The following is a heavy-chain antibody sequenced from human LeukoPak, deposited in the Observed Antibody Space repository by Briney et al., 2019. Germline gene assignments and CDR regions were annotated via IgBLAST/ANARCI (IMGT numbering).Heavy chain of an antibody. V-gene: IGHV4-59*08. CDR1: GGSISSYY. Sequence: SETLSLTCTVPGGSISSYYWSWIRQPPGKGLEWVGYIYYSGSTNYNPSLKSRVTISVDTSKNQFSLKLSSVTAADTAVYYCASGGVRGVSPYNWFDPWGQGTLVTVSS. D-gene: IGHD3-10*01. CDR3: ASGGVRGVSPYNWFDP. J-gene: IGHJ5*02. CDR2: IYYSGST.